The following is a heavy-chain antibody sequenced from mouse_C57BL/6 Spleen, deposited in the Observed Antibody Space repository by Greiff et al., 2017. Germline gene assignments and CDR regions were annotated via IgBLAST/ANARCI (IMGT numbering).Heavy chain of an antibody. CDR3: ARRDDGSGYAMDY. V-gene: IGHV5-17*01. Sequence: EVQVVESGGGLVKPGGSLKLSCAASGFTFSDYGMHWVSQAPEKGLEWVAYISSGSSTIYYADTVKGRFTISRDNAKNTLFLQMTSLRSEDTAMYYCARRDDGSGYAMDYWGQGTSVTVSS. CDR2: ISSGSSTI. J-gene: IGHJ4*01. D-gene: IGHD1-1*01. CDR1: GFTFSDYG.